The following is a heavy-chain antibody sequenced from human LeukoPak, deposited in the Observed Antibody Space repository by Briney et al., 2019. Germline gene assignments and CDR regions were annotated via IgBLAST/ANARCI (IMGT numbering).Heavy chain of an antibody. J-gene: IGHJ4*02. CDR2: IDNSGST. CDR1: ARSLSSYY. V-gene: IGHV4-4*07. CDR3: ARASPYSSSWYPDY. Sequence: PSETMSLTCTVSARSLSSYYWGWIRQPAGKGRESIGRIDNSGSTNFNPSLKSRVTMSVDTSKNQFSLKLSSVTAADTAVYYCARASPYSSSWYPDYWGQGTLVTVSS. D-gene: IGHD6-13*01.